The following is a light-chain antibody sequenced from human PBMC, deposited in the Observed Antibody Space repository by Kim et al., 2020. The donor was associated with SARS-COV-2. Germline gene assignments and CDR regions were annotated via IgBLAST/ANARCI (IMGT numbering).Light chain of an antibody. CDR1: SGSIDDNY. V-gene: IGLV6-57*04. Sequence: NFMLTQPHSVSESPGKTVTISCTRSSGSIDDNYVQWYQQRPDSVPTTVIYEDDHRPSGVSDRFSGSIDNSSNSASLTISGLRTEDEADYYCQSYNRDNVLWGGGTQLTVL. CDR2: EDD. CDR3: QSYNRDNVL. J-gene: IGLJ2*01.